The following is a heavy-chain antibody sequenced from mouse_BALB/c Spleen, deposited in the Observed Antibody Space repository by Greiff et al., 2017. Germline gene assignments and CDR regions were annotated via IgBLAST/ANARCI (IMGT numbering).Heavy chain of an antibody. V-gene: IGHV4-1*02. J-gene: IGHJ2*01. Sequence: EVQLQQSGGGLVQPGGSLKLSCAASGFDFSRYWMSWVRQAPGKGLEWIGEINPDSSTINYTPSLKDKFIISRDNAKNTLYLQMSKVRSEDTALYYCARAYYGNYFDYWGQGTTLTVSS. CDR3: ARAYYGNYFDY. D-gene: IGHD2-10*01. CDR1: GFDFSRYW. CDR2: INPDSSTI.